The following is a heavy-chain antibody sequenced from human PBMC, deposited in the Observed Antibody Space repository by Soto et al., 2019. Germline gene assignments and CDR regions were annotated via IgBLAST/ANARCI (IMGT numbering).Heavy chain of an antibody. Sequence: PGGSLRLSCAASGFTFSDYYMSWIRQAPGKGLEWVSYISSSSSYTNYADSVKGRFTISRDNAKNSLYLQMNSLRAEDTAVYYCARAPRYSYGYHYGMDVWGQGTTVTVSS. CDR1: GFTFSDYY. CDR2: ISSSSSYT. J-gene: IGHJ6*02. D-gene: IGHD5-18*01. V-gene: IGHV3-11*06. CDR3: ARAPRYSYGYHYGMDV.